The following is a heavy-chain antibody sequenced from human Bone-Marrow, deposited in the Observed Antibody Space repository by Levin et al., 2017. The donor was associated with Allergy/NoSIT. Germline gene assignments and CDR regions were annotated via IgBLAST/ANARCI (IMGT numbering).Heavy chain of an antibody. Sequence: GESLKISCAASGFSFTNAWMTWVRQAPGKGLEWVGRIERNSDGGTTDYAAPVKGRFTISRDDSKNTLFLEMNSLKTDDTAVYYCSGSPWSTIDFWGQGTLVTVSS. V-gene: IGHV3-15*04. CDR1: GFSFTNAW. CDR3: SGSPWSTIDF. D-gene: IGHD6-25*01. CDR2: IERNSDGGTT. J-gene: IGHJ4*02.